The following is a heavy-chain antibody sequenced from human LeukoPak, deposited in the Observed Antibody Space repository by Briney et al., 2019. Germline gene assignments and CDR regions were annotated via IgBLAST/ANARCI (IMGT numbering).Heavy chain of an antibody. Sequence: ASVTVSCKASGYTFTIYDINWVRQATGQGLEWMGWMNPNSGNTGYAQKFQGRVTITRNTSISTAYMELSSLRSEDTAVYYCATTALTYGDYVDYWGQGTLVTVSS. V-gene: IGHV1-8*03. CDR3: ATTALTYGDYVDY. CDR1: GYTFTIYD. CDR2: MNPNSGNT. D-gene: IGHD4-17*01. J-gene: IGHJ4*02.